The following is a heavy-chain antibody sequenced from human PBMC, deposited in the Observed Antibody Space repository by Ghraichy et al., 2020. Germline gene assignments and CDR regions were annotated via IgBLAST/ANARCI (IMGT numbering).Heavy chain of an antibody. J-gene: IGHJ4*02. D-gene: IGHD3-10*01. CDR2: INNDGRET. CDR3: ARAGQSGSVDY. Sequence: GGSLRLPCSASGFPFKNYWMSWVRQAPWKGPEWVANINNDGRETYYVDSVKGRFTISRDNAKNSLYLQMNSLRVEDTAVYYCARAGQSGSVDYWGQGTQVTVSS. V-gene: IGHV3-7*05. CDR1: GFPFKNYW.